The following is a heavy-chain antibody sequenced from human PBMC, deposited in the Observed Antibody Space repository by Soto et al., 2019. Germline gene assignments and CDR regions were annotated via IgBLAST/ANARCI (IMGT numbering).Heavy chain of an antibody. CDR1: GFTFSSYA. CDR3: ARVRVPVVTPDFDYYYGMDV. D-gene: IGHD2-21*02. J-gene: IGHJ6*02. V-gene: IGHV3-30-3*01. CDR2: ISYDGSNK. Sequence: QVQLVESGGGVVQPGRSLRLSCAASGFTFSSYAMHWVRQAPGKGLEGVAVISYDGSNKYYAGYVKGRFTISRDNSKNTLYLQMNSLRAEDTAVYYCARVRVPVVTPDFDYYYGMDVWGQGTTVTVSS.